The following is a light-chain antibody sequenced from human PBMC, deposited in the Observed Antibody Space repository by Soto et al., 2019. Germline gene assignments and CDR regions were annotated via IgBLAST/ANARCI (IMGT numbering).Light chain of an antibody. J-gene: IGKJ2*01. CDR3: QQYNSYLYT. V-gene: IGKV1-5*01. CDR2: DAS. Sequence: DIQMTQSPSTLSASVGDRVTITCRASQSISSWLAWYQQKPGKAPKLLIYDASSLESGVPSRFSGSGSGTEFTLPISSLQPDDFATDYCQQYNSYLYTFGQGTKLEIK. CDR1: QSISSW.